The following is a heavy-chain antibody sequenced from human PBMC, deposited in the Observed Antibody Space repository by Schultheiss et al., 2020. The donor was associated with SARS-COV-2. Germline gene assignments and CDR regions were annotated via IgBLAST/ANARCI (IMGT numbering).Heavy chain of an antibody. J-gene: IGHJ4*02. V-gene: IGHV3-7*03. CDR1: GFTFSSYA. CDR2: IKQDGSEK. Sequence: GGSLRLSCAASGFTFSSYAMHWVRQAPGKGLEWVANIKQDGSEKYYVDSVKGRFTISRDNAKNSLYLQMNSLRAEDTAVYYCARMLRDRQKRTVTTSYPPDYWGQGTLVTVSS. D-gene: IGHD4-17*01. CDR3: ARMLRDRQKRTVTTSYPPDY.